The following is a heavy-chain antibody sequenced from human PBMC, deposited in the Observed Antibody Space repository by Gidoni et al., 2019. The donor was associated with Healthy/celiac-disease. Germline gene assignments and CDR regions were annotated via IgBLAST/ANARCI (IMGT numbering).Heavy chain of an antibody. CDR3: ARGRKNYYGSGSYYNWFDP. D-gene: IGHD3-10*01. CDR1: GGSFSGYY. V-gene: IGHV4-34*01. Sequence: QVQLQQWGAGLLKPSETLSLTCAVYGGSFSGYYWSWIRQPPGKGLEWIGEINHSGSTNYNPSLKSRVTISVDTSKSQFSLKLSSVTAADAAVYYCARGRKNYYGSGSYYNWFDPWGQGTLVTVSS. J-gene: IGHJ5*02. CDR2: INHSGST.